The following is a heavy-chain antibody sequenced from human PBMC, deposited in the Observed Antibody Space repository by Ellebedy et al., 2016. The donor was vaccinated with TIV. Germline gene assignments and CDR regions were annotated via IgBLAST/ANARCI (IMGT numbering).Heavy chain of an antibody. CDR1: GFIFSLSG. D-gene: IGHD1-1*01. CDR2: ISSGNPNI. J-gene: IGHJ4*02. Sequence: GGSLRLSXAASGFIFSLSGMHWVRQAPGKGLECVSYISSGNPNIYYADSVKGRFTISRDNAKNSLYLQMNSLRADDTAIYYCAPRVGTTGGWGQGTLVTVSS. CDR3: APRVGTTGG. V-gene: IGHV3-48*04.